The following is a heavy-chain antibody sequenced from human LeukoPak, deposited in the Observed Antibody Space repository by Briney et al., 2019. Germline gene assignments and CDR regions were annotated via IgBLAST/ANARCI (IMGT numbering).Heavy chain of an antibody. CDR3: TRDGATLDY. Sequence: TGGSLRLSCTASGCTFGDYSMSWVGQAPGKGLEWVGFIRSKAYGATTEYAASVKGRFTISRYDSKSIAYLQMNTLKTEDTDMYYCTRDGATLDYWGQGTLVTVSS. CDR2: IRSKAYGATT. D-gene: IGHD1-26*01. V-gene: IGHV3-49*04. CDR1: GCTFGDYS. J-gene: IGHJ4*02.